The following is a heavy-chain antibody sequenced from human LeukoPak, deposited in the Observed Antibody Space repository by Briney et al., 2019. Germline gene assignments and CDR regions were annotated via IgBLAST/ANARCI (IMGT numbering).Heavy chain of an antibody. Sequence: ASVKVSCKASGYTFAGYYMHWVRQAPGQGLEWMGWISAYKGNTNYAQKLQGRVTMTTDTSTSTAYMELRSLRSDDTAVYYCARDRGKGVGQPDAFDIWGRGTMVTVSS. J-gene: IGHJ3*02. V-gene: IGHV1-18*04. D-gene: IGHD2-8*01. CDR1: GYTFAGYY. CDR2: ISAYKGNT. CDR3: ARDRGKGVGQPDAFDI.